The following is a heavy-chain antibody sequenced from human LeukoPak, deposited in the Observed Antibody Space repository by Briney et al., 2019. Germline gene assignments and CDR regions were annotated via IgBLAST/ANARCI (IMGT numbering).Heavy chain of an antibody. D-gene: IGHD2-8*02. V-gene: IGHV4-34*01. Sequence: PSETLSLTCAIYGGSFSGYYWSWIRQPPGRGLEWTGENNHSGRTKYNPSLKSRVTISVDTSKNQFSLKLSSVTAADTAVYYCARGSSTVGLEYWGQGTLVTVSS. CDR2: NNHSGRT. CDR3: ARGSSTVGLEY. CDR1: GGSFSGYY. J-gene: IGHJ4*02.